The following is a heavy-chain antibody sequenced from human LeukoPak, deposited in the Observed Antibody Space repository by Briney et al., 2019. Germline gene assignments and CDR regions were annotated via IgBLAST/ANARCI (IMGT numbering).Heavy chain of an antibody. CDR1: GFTFSSYS. V-gene: IGHV3-21*01. CDR3: ARDFVRYYYDSSRPYMGDYHYYGVDV. D-gene: IGHD3-22*01. CDR2: ISSSSSYI. Sequence: GGSLRLSCAASGFTFSSYSMNWVRQAPGKGLEWVSSISSSSSYIYYAEAVKGRFTISRDNAKNSLYLQMNSLRAEDTAVYYCARDFVRYYYDSSRPYMGDYHYYGVDVWGQGTTVTVSS. J-gene: IGHJ6*02.